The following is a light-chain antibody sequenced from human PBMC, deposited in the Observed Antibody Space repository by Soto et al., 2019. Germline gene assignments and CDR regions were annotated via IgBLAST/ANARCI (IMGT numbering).Light chain of an antibody. CDR2: AAS. J-gene: IGKJ4*01. Sequence: DIQMTQSPSSLSASVGDRVTITGRASQSISSHLNWYQQKPGKAPNLLIYAASSLQSGVPSRFSGSGSGTDFTLTISSLQPEDFATYYCQQSYSGPLTFGGGTKVDIK. CDR1: QSISSH. V-gene: IGKV1-39*01. CDR3: QQSYSGPLT.